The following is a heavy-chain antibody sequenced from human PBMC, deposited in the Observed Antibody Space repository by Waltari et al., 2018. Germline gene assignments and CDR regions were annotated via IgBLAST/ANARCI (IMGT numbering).Heavy chain of an antibody. CDR2: IYSGGST. V-gene: IGHV3-23*03. Sequence: EVQLLESGGGLVQPGGSLRFSCAASGFTFSSYAMSWVRQAPGKGLEWVSVIYSGGSTYYADSVKGRFTISRDNSKNTLYLQMNSLRAEDTAVYYCAKDKTGVQYYWGQGTLVTVSS. D-gene: IGHD7-27*01. J-gene: IGHJ4*02. CDR3: AKDKTGVQYY. CDR1: GFTFSSYA.